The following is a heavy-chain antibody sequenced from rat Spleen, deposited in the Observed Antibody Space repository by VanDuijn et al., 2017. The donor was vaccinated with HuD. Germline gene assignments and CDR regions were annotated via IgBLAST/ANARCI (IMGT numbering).Heavy chain of an antibody. CDR1: GFTFSDYD. D-gene: IGHD4-1*01. CDR2: IWGNGNT. CDR3: ASPGLSFVY. V-gene: IGHV2S61*01. Sequence: VQLVESGGGLVQPGRSLKLSCAASGFTFSDYDMAWVRQPPGKGLEWMGLIWGNGNTNYNSVLKSRLSISRDTSKSQVLLKMNSLQTEDTAMYFCASPGLSFVYWGQGTLVTVSS. J-gene: IGHJ3*01.